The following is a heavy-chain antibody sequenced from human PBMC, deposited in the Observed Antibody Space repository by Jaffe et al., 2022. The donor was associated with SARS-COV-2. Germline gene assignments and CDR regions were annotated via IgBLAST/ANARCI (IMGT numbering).Heavy chain of an antibody. Sequence: EVQLVESGGGLVRPGRSLRLSCAASGFNVDKYAMHWVRQAPGKGLEWVSGIYVEGGGTDYADSVKGRFIISRHNGNNSLLYLQMNSLRPEDTALYYCVREFLPGGADVWGQGTTVTVST. CDR1: GFNVDKYA. CDR2: IYVEGGGT. J-gene: IGHJ6*01. V-gene: IGHV3-9*01. D-gene: IGHD3-10*01. CDR3: VREFLPGGADV.